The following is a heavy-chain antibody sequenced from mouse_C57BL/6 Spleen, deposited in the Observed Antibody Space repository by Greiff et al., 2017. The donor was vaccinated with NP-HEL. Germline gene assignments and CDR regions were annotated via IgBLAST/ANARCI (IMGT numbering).Heavy chain of an antibody. CDR2: INYDGSST. V-gene: IGHV5-16*01. Sequence: EVKLVESEGGLVQPGSSMKLSCTASGFTFSDYYMAWVRQVPEKGLEWVANINYDGSSTYYLDSLKSRFIISRDNAKNILYLQMSSLKSEDTATYYCARDRGNYGSLYAMDYWGQGTSVTVSS. J-gene: IGHJ4*01. D-gene: IGHD1-1*01. CDR3: ARDRGNYGSLYAMDY. CDR1: GFTFSDYY.